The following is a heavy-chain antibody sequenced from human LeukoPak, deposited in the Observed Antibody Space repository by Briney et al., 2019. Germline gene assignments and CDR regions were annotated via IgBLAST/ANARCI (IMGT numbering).Heavy chain of an antibody. V-gene: IGHV4-59*01. J-gene: IGHJ3*02. Sequence: SETLSLTCTVSGGSISSYYWSWIRQPPGKGLEWIGYIYYSGSTNYNTSLKSRVTISVDTSKNQFSLKLSSVTAADTAVYYCASQLHDFWSGWTNAFDIWGQGTMVTVSS. CDR3: ASQLHDFWSGWTNAFDI. D-gene: IGHD3-3*01. CDR1: GGSISSYY. CDR2: IYYSGST.